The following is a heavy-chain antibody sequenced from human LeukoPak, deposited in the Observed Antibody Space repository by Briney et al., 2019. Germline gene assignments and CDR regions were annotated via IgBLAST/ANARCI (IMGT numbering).Heavy chain of an antibody. CDR2: ISTSGRAT. Sequence: GGSLRLTCAASGFAFSTYDMTWVRQAPEKGLQWVSTISTSGRATYYADSVEGRFTISRDNSRNTLYLQMNSLRADDTAVYYCAKARGSSVYEQFDYWGQGTQVTVSP. D-gene: IGHD5/OR15-5a*01. CDR3: AKARGSSVYEQFDY. CDR1: GFAFSTYD. V-gene: IGHV3-23*01. J-gene: IGHJ4*02.